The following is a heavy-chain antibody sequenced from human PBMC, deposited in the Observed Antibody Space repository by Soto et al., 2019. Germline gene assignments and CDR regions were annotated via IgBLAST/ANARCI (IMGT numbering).Heavy chain of an antibody. CDR2: MNPNSGNT. CDR3: ARADCSSTSCYDWFDP. V-gene: IGHV1-8*01. CDR1: GYTFTSYD. D-gene: IGHD2-2*01. J-gene: IGHJ5*02. Sequence: ASVKVSCKASGYTFTSYDMNWVRQATGQGLEWMGWMNPNSGNTGYAQKFQGRVTMTRNTSISTAYMELSSLRSEDTAVYYCARADCSSTSCYDWFDPWGQGTLVTSPQ.